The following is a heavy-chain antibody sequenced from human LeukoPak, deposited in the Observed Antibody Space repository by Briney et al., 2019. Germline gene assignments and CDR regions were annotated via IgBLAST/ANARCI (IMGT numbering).Heavy chain of an antibody. J-gene: IGHJ4*02. CDR2: ISAYNGDI. Sequence: ASVKVSCKASGYTFSSYGITWVRQAPGQGLEWMGWISAYNGDITYAQKVQGRVTMTTDTSTSTAYMELRSLRYDDTAVYYCASIGTGGYDPRLFFDYWGQGTLVTVSS. CDR3: ASIGTGGYDPRLFFDY. V-gene: IGHV1-18*01. D-gene: IGHD5-12*01. CDR1: GYTFSSYG.